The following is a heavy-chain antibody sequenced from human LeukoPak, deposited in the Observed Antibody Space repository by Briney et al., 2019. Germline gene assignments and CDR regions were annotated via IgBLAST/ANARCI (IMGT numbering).Heavy chain of an antibody. CDR3: ARESGIAAALDL. V-gene: IGHV3-7*01. J-gene: IGHJ5*02. Sequence: GGSLRLSCAASGFIFSSYWMSWVRQAPGKGLEWVANIKQDGSEKYYVDSVKGRFTISRDNAKNTLYLQMNSLRAEDTAVYYCARESGIAAALDLWGRGTLVTVSS. CDR1: GFIFSSYW. D-gene: IGHD6-13*01. CDR2: IKQDGSEK.